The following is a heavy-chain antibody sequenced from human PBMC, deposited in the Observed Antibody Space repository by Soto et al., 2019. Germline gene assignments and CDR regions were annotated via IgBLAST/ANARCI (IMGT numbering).Heavy chain of an antibody. V-gene: IGHV1-58*01. CDR2: IVVGSGNT. D-gene: IGHD3-10*01. Sequence: SVKVSCKASGFTFTSSAVQWVRQARGQRLEWIGWIVVGSGNTNYAQKFQERVTITRDMSTSTAYMELSSLRSEDTAVYYCAAAAYYYGSGSFVRVGYYGMDVWGKGTTATVSS. J-gene: IGHJ6*04. CDR3: AAAAYYYGSGSFVRVGYYGMDV. CDR1: GFTFTSSA.